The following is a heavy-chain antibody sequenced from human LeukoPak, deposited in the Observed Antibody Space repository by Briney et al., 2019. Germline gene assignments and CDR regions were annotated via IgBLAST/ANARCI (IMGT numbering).Heavy chain of an antibody. CDR1: GFTFSSYG. CDR3: ARGPESDYFDY. J-gene: IGHJ4*02. CDR2: ISYDGSNK. Sequence: GGSLRLSCAASGFTFSSYGMHWVRQAPGKGLEWVAVISYDGSNKYYADSVKGRFTISRDNSKNTLYLQMNSLRAEDTAVYYCARGPESDYFDYWGQGTLVTVSS. V-gene: IGHV3-30*03.